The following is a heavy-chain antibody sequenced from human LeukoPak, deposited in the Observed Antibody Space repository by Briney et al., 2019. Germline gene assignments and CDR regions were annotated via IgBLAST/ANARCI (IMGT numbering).Heavy chain of an antibody. Sequence: PSETLSLTCTVSGGSISSYYWSWIRQPPGKGLEWIGYIHYSGSTNYNPSLKSRVTISVDTSKNQFSLKLNSVTAADTAVYYCARGDYDILTGYYMTWFDPWGQGTLVTVSS. V-gene: IGHV4-59*01. D-gene: IGHD3-9*01. CDR3: ARGDYDILTGYYMTWFDP. CDR1: GGSISSYY. CDR2: IHYSGST. J-gene: IGHJ5*02.